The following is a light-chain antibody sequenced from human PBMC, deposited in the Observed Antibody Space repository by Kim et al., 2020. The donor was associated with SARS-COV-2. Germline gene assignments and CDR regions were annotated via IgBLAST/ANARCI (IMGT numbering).Light chain of an antibody. CDR3: QVWDSSTGV. Sequence: SVGLGPTARITCGGNKNGSKNGPWYQQKPGQAPVLVIYRDSNRPSGIPERFSGSNSGNTATLTISRAQAGDEADYYCQVWDSSTGVFGGGTKVTVL. CDR2: RDS. V-gene: IGLV3-9*01. CDR1: KNGSKN. J-gene: IGLJ2*01.